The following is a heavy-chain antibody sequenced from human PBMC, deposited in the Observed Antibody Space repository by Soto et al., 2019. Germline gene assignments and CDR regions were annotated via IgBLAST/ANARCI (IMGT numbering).Heavy chain of an antibody. J-gene: IGHJ4*02. CDR2: IYYSGST. CDR3: ARAVDYCDSSGPGGFDY. V-gene: IGHV4-30-4*01. CDR1: GDSISSYY. Sequence: SETLSLTCAVSGDSISSYYCMWIRQPPGKGLEWIGYIYYSGSTYYNPSLKSRVTISVDTSKNQFSLKLSSVTAADTAVYYCARAVDYCDSSGPGGFDYWGQGTLVTVSS. D-gene: IGHD3-22*01.